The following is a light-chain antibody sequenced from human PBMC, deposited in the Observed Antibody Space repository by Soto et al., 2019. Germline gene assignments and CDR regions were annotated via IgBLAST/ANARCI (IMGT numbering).Light chain of an antibody. Sequence: DIQMTQSPSSLSASGGDRVTITCRASQTIGRYLNWYQQQPGKAPKLLIYGASALQSGVPARFSGSGSGTDFTLTTSNMQREDFATYYCLQTYNLPRTFGQGTKVDIK. V-gene: IGKV1-39*01. CDR1: QTIGRY. CDR3: LQTYNLPRT. CDR2: GAS. J-gene: IGKJ1*01.